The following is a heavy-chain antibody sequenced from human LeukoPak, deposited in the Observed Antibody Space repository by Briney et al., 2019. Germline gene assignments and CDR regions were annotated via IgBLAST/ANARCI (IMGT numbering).Heavy chain of an antibody. CDR1: GGSISSGDYY. J-gene: IGHJ4*02. CDR2: IYYSGST. CDR3: ASLGEVTNSLIFDY. Sequence: SQTLSLTCTVSGGSISSGDYYWSWIRQHPGKGLEWIGYIYYSGSTYYNPSLKRRVTISVDTSKNQFSLKLSSVTAADTAVYYCASLGEVTNSLIFDYWGQGTLVTVSS. V-gene: IGHV4-31*03. D-gene: IGHD3-16*01.